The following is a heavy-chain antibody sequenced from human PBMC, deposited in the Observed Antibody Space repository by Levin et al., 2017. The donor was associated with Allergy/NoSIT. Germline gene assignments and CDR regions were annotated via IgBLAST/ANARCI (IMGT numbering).Heavy chain of an antibody. V-gene: IGHV3-23*01. J-gene: IGHJ4*02. CDR3: AKDHEQWLLYGDFDY. CDR1: GFTFSSYA. CDR2: ISGSGGST. D-gene: IGHD6-19*01. Sequence: GGSLRLSCAASGFTFSSYAMSWVRQAPGKGLEWVSAISGSGGSTYYADSVKGRFTISRDNSKNTLYLQMNSLRAEDTAVYYCAKDHEQWLLYGDFDYWGQGTLVTVSS.